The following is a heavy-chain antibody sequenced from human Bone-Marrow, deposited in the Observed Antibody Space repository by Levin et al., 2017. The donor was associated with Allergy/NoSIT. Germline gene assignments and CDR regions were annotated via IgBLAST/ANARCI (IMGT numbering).Heavy chain of an antibody. CDR1: GDSVSSNSAA. Sequence: SQTLSLPCAISGDSVSSNSAAWSWIRQSPSRGLEWLGRTYYRSNWYNDYSLSVKSRITFNPDTSKNQFSLQLKSVTPEDTALYYCARAIGSTSTHFVLWCQVTLVTVSS. D-gene: IGHD1-1*01. V-gene: IGHV6-1*01. CDR3: ARAIGSTSTHFVL. J-gene: IGHJ4*02. CDR2: TYYRSNWYN.